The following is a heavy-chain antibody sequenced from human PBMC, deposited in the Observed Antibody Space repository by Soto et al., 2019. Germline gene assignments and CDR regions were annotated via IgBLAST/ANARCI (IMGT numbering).Heavy chain of an antibody. Sequence: SETLSLTCTVSGGSISSGGYYWSWIRQHPGKGLEWIGYIYYSGSTYYNPSLKSRVTISIDTSKNQFSLKLTSVTAADTAVYYCARHSGKQQLYWGQGTLVTVSS. CDR3: ARHSGKQQLY. D-gene: IGHD6-13*01. CDR2: IYYSGST. J-gene: IGHJ4*02. V-gene: IGHV4-31*03. CDR1: GGSISSGGYY.